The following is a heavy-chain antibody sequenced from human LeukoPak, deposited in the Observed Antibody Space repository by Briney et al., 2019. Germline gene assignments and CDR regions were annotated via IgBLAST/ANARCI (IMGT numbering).Heavy chain of an antibody. CDR1: GFSFSSYA. Sequence: PGGSLTLSCAASGFSFSSYAMSWVRQAPGKGLEWDSSTSGSGSSIYYADSVKGRFTISRDNSKNTLYLQMNSLRADDTAIYYCAKGIPVTAIRYFDFWGQGTLVTVSS. CDR2: TSGSGSSI. D-gene: IGHD2-21*02. J-gene: IGHJ4*02. V-gene: IGHV3-23*01. CDR3: AKGIPVTAIRYFDF.